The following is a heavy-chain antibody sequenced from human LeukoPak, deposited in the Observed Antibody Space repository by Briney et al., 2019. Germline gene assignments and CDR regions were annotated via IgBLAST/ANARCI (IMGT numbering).Heavy chain of an antibody. CDR3: ARVPGAYYDISIGFGSGWFDP. V-gene: IGHV4-39*07. Sequence: SETLSLTCTVSGGSISSSSYYWGWIRQPPGKGLEWIGIISPKGITYYNPSLRGRVTISEDTSKNQFSLKLRSMTATDTAMYYCARVPGAYYDISIGFGSGWFDPWGQGILVTVSS. J-gene: IGHJ5*02. CDR2: ISPKGIT. CDR1: GGSISSSSYY. D-gene: IGHD3-9*01.